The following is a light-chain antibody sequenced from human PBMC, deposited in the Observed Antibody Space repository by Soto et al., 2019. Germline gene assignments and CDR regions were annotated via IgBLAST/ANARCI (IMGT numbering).Light chain of an antibody. CDR3: QQSYSIPIT. J-gene: IGKJ5*01. V-gene: IGKV1-39*01. CDR2: AAS. Sequence: DIQMSKYTSSLSASVGDRVTITCRASQSISSYLNWYQQKPGKAPKLLIYAASSLQSGVPSRFSGSGSGTDFTLTISSLQPEDFATYYCQQSYSIPITFGQGTRLDIK. CDR1: QSISSY.